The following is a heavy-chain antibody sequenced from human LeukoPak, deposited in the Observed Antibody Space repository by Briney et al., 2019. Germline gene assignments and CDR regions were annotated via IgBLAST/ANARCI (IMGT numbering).Heavy chain of an antibody. D-gene: IGHD1-7*01. J-gene: IGHJ4*02. CDR2: IWYGGSKK. CDR1: GFTFSTYV. CDR3: AREMNYRDYFDY. V-gene: IGHV3-33*01. Sequence: EPGGSLRLSCAASGFTFSTYVMHWVRQAPGKGLEWVAVIWYGGSKKDYADPVKGRFTISRDNSKNTLYLQMNSLRAEDTAVYYCAREMNYRDYFDYWGQGTLVTVSS.